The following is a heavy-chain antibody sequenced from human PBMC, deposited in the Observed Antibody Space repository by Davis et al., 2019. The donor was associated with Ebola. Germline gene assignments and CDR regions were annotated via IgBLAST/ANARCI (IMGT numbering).Heavy chain of an antibody. Sequence: ASVKVSCKVSGYTLTELSMHWVRQAPGKGLEWMGGFDPEDGETIYAQKFQGRVTMIEDTSTDTAYMELSSLRSEDTAVYYCATVGPNDSSGYYYVIPHWYFDLWGRGTLVTVSS. CDR1: GYTLTELS. V-gene: IGHV1-24*01. CDR2: FDPEDGET. D-gene: IGHD3-22*01. J-gene: IGHJ2*01. CDR3: ATVGPNDSSGYYYVIPHWYFDL.